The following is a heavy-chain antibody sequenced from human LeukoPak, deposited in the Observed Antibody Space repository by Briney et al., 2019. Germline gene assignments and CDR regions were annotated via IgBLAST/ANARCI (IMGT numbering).Heavy chain of an antibody. CDR1: GGSISTYY. CDR2: VYRSGNT. Sequence: KASETLSLTCSVSGGSISTYYWSWIRQPAGKGLEWIGRVYRSGNTNYNPSLKSRDTMSVDTSKNQISLRLRSVTAADTAVYYCARDDFEYSVHYGMDVWGQGTTVTVSS. V-gene: IGHV4-4*07. D-gene: IGHD3-9*01. J-gene: IGHJ6*02. CDR3: ARDDFEYSVHYGMDV.